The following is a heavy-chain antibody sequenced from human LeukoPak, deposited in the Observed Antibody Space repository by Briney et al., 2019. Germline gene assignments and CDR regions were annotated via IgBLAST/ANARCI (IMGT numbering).Heavy chain of an antibody. CDR2: IIPKFDTT. CDR3: ARERDAIIDF. D-gene: IGHD5-24*01. Sequence: VASVTVSCKASGGTFSDYAFNWVRQAPGQGLEWMGNIIPKFDTTNYAQNFQDKVTITADESTATAYLELNSLRSEDTAIFYCARERDAIIDFWGQGTLITVSS. CDR1: GGTFSDYA. J-gene: IGHJ4*02. V-gene: IGHV1-69*13.